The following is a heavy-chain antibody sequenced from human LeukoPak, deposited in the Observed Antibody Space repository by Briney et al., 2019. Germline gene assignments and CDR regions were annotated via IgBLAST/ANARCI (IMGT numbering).Heavy chain of an antibody. V-gene: IGHV3-30*04. Sequence: GGSLRLSRAASGFTFSSYAMHWVRQAPGKGLEWVAVISYDGSNKYYADSVKGRFTISRDNSKSTLYLQMNSLRAEDTAVYYCARETTRYGSGSYYRSGFDYWGQGTLVTVSS. CDR2: ISYDGSNK. D-gene: IGHD3-10*01. CDR3: ARETTRYGSGSYYRSGFDY. J-gene: IGHJ4*02. CDR1: GFTFSSYA.